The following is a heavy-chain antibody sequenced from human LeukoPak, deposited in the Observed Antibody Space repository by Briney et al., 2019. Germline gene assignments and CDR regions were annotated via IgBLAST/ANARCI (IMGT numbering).Heavy chain of an antibody. CDR1: GYSISSGYY. V-gene: IGHV4-38-2*02. D-gene: IGHD5-18*01. CDR3: ARTRYSYGFDY. CDR2: LYHSGST. Sequence: SETLSLTCTVAGYSISSGYYWGWIRQPPGKGLEWIGSLYHSGSTYYNPSLKSRVTISVDTSKNQFSLKLSSVTAADTAVYYCARTRYSYGFDYWGQGTLVTVSS. J-gene: IGHJ4*02.